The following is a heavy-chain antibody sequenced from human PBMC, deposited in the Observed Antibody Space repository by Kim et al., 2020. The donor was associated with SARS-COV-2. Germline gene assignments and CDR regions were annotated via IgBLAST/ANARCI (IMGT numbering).Heavy chain of an antibody. CDR3: ARLGSVWLDLGH. Sequence: SETLSLTCTVSGGSVSSGSYFWGWVRQPPGKGLEWIGYVDYSGSTNYNPSLKSRVTLSVDTSKNQFSLRLTSVTAADTAVYFCARLGSVWLDLGHWGQGALVTVSS. CDR1: GGSVSSGSYF. V-gene: IGHV4-61*01. J-gene: IGHJ1*01. CDR2: VDYSGST. D-gene: IGHD6-19*01.